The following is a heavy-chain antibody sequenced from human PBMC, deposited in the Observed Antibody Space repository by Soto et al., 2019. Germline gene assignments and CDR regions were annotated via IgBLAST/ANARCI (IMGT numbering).Heavy chain of an antibody. CDR2: MNPNSGNT. V-gene: IGHV1-8*01. CDR3: ARAAKPTYYYYYYGMDV. Sequence: QVQLVQSGAEVKKPGASVKVSCKASGYTFTSYDINWVRQATGQGLEWMGWMNPNSGNTGYAQKFQGRVTMTRNTSISTAYMELSSLRSEDTAVYYCARAAKPTYYYYYYGMDVWGQGTTVTISS. J-gene: IGHJ6*02. CDR1: GYTFTSYD.